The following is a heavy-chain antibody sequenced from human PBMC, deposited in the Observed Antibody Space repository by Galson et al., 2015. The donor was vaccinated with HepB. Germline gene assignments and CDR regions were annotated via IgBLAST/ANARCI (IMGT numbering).Heavy chain of an antibody. J-gene: IGHJ4*01. CDR1: GYTFTGYY. D-gene: IGHD5-18*01. V-gene: IGHV1-2*02. CDR2: INPNSGGT. CDR3: ARCAQLWLLGDYFDS. Sequence: SVKVSCKASGYTFTGYYMHWVRQAPGQGLEWMGWINPNSGGTNYAQKIQGMVTMTRDTSISTAYMEVSRLRSDATAVYYCARCAQLWLLGDYFDSSGHGTLVTASS.